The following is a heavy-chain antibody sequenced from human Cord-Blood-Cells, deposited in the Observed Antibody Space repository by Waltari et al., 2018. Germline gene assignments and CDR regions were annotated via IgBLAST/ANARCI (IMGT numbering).Heavy chain of an antibody. CDR3: AKDSGQQLDY. D-gene: IGHD6-13*01. Sequence: QVQLVESGGGVVQPGGSLRLSCAASGFTFSSSGMHWVRQAPGKGLEWVAFIRYDGSNKYYADSVKGRFTISRDNSKNTLYLQMNSLRAEDTAVYYCAKDSGQQLDYWGQGTLVTVSS. CDR1: GFTFSSSG. V-gene: IGHV3-30*02. J-gene: IGHJ4*02. CDR2: IRYDGSNK.